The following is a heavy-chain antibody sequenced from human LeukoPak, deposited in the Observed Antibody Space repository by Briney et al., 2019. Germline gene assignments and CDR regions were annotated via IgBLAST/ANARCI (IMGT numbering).Heavy chain of an antibody. CDR2: VRYDGNNP. CDR1: GFTFGSYG. CDR3: ARDPGYSYGNYFDY. Sequence: GGSLRLSCAASGFTFGSYGMHWVRQAPGKGLDWVAFVRYDGNNPYYSASVKGRFTISRDNAKNSLYLQMNSLRAEDTALYYCARDPGYSYGNYFDYWGQGTLVTVSS. D-gene: IGHD5-18*01. V-gene: IGHV3-30*02. J-gene: IGHJ4*02.